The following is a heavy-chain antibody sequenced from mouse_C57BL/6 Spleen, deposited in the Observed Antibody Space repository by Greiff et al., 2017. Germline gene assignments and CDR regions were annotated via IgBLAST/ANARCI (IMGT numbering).Heavy chain of an antibody. CDR2: IDPNSGGT. D-gene: IGHD1-1*01. Sequence: QVQLQQPGAELVKPGASVKLSCTASGYTFTSYWMPWVQQRPGRGLEWIGRIDPNSGGTKSNEKFKSKATLTVDKPASTAYMQLSSLTSEDSAVYYCARGTTVDYYAMDYWGQGTSVTVSS. CDR1: GYTFTSYW. J-gene: IGHJ4*01. CDR3: ARGTTVDYYAMDY. V-gene: IGHV1-72*01.